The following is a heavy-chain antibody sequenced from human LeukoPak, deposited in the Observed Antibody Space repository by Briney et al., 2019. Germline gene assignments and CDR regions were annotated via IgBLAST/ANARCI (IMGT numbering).Heavy chain of an antibody. CDR3: ARLSSSGWDY. CDR1: GGSFSGYY. V-gene: IGHV4-34*01. D-gene: IGHD6-19*01. Sequence: SETLSLTCAVYGGSFSGYYWSWIRQPPGKGLEWIGEINHSGSTNYNPSLKSRVTISVDTSKNQFSLKLSSVTAADTAVYYCARLSSSGWDYWGQGTLVTVSS. J-gene: IGHJ4*02. CDR2: INHSGST.